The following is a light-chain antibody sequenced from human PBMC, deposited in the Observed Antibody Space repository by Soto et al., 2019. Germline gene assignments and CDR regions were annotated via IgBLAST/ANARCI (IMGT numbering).Light chain of an antibody. CDR1: QSIGNC. Sequence: DIPMTQSPSTLSASVGDSVTITCRARQSIGNCLAWYQQNPGKAPKLLIYDASSLESGVPSRFSGSGSGTEFALTISSLQPDDFATYYCQHYNVYSFGLGTKVDIK. CDR2: DAS. CDR3: QHYNVYS. J-gene: IGKJ3*01. V-gene: IGKV1-5*01.